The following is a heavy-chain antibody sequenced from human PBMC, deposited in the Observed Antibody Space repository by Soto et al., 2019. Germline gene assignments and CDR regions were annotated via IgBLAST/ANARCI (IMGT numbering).Heavy chain of an antibody. D-gene: IGHD6-19*01. V-gene: IGHV5-10-1*01. CDR1: GYSFTSYW. Sequence: EVQLVQSGAEVKKPGESLRISCKGSGYSFTSYWINWVRQMPGKGLEWMARIDPTDSYTNYSPSFQGHVTLSADRSISTAYLQWSSLKASDTAMYYCARQFRTDYSRRWPSDHWGQGTLVTVSS. CDR3: ARQFRTDYSRRWPSDH. J-gene: IGHJ4*02. CDR2: IDPTDSYT.